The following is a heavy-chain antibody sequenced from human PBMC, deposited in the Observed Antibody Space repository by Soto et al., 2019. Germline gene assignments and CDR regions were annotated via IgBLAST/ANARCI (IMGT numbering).Heavy chain of an antibody. Sequence: QVQLVQSGAEVKKPGASVKVSCKASGYTFTGYYMHWVRQAPGQGLEWMGWINPNSGGTNYAQKFQGWVTMTWDKSISTAYMELSRLRSDDTAVYYCARDREYDYIWGSYRSVAFDIWGQGTMVTVSS. V-gene: IGHV1-2*04. CDR1: GYTFTGYY. CDR3: ARDREYDYIWGSYRSVAFDI. D-gene: IGHD3-16*02. J-gene: IGHJ3*02. CDR2: INPNSGGT.